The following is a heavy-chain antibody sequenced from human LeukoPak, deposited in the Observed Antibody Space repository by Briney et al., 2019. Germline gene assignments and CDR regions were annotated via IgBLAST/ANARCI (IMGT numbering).Heavy chain of an antibody. CDR3: ARGSNYYDSSGLHAFDI. CDR1: GGSMSSYY. D-gene: IGHD3-22*01. CDR2: LYYSGST. J-gene: IGHJ3*02. V-gene: IGHV4-59*01. Sequence: PSETLSLTCSVSGGSMSSYYWSWIRQPPGKGLEWIGYLYYSGSTNYNPSLKSRVTISVDTSKRQFSLKLTSVTAADTAVYYCARGSNYYDSSGLHAFDIWGQGTMVTVSS.